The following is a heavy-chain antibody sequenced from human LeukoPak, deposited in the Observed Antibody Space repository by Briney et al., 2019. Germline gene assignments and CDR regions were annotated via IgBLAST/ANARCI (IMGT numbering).Heavy chain of an antibody. Sequence: SETLSLTCTVSGGSIRSSYYYWSWIRQPPGKGLEWIGYISYSGSTNYNPSLKSRVTISVDTSKNQFSLKLRSVTTADTAVYYCARALLRPWFDPWGQGALVTVSS. J-gene: IGHJ5*02. CDR2: ISYSGST. D-gene: IGHD3-16*01. CDR1: GGSIRSSYYY. CDR3: ARALLRPWFDP. V-gene: IGHV4-61*01.